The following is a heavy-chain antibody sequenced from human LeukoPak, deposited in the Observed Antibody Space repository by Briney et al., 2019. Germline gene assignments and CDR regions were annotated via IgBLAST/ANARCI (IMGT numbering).Heavy chain of an antibody. V-gene: IGHV3-30*18. CDR1: GFTFSRYG. CDR2: ISYDGSNK. J-gene: IGHJ4*02. CDR3: AKRWSGSYPDQFDY. Sequence: PGGSLRLSCAASGFTFSRYGMHWVRQAPGKGLEWVAVISYDGSNKYYVDSVKGRFTISRDNSKNTLYLQMNSLRAEDTAVYYCAKRWSGSYPDQFDYWGQGTLVTVSS. D-gene: IGHD1-26*01.